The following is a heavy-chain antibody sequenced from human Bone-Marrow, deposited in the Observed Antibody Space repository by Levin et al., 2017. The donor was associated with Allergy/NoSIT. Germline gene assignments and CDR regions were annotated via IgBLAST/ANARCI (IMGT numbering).Heavy chain of an antibody. Sequence: GGSLRLSCAVSGFSFSAYSMNWVRQAPGKGLEWLAYVDGHGTRIFYADSAKGRFTISRDNAQNSLYRQMNSLRGEDPGTYYCVRDLEGYRGVIRFDFWGQGTLVTVSS. CDR3: VRDLEGYRGVIRFDF. J-gene: IGHJ4*02. CDR1: GFSFSAYS. CDR2: VDGHGTRI. D-gene: IGHD3-10*01. V-gene: IGHV3-48*01.